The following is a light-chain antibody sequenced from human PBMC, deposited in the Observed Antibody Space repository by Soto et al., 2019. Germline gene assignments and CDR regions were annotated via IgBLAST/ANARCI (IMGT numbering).Light chain of an antibody. J-gene: IGKJ5*01. CDR2: DAY. CDR3: QQYNSYPIT. V-gene: IGKV1-5*01. Sequence: DIQLTKSPSTLSASVGDAVTVTCRASQSVSGWLAWYQQKPGEAPKLLIYDAYALPRGVKSKFSGSGSGTDFTLTISSMQPEDFATYYCQQYNSYPITCGHGPRRELK. CDR1: QSVSGW.